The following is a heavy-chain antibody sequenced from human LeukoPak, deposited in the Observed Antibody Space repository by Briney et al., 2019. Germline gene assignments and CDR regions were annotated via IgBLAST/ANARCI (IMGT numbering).Heavy chain of an antibody. CDR3: ARDRLDYYDSSGYSADAFDI. D-gene: IGHD3-22*01. CDR2: IYTSGST. CDR1: GGSISSYY. J-gene: IGHJ3*02. V-gene: IGHV4-4*07. Sequence: SETLSLTCTVSGGSISSYYWSWIRQPAGKGLEWIGRIYTSGSTNYNPSLKSRVTMSVDTSKNQFSLKLSSVTAADTAVYYCARDRLDYYDSSGYSADAFDIWGQGTMVTVSS.